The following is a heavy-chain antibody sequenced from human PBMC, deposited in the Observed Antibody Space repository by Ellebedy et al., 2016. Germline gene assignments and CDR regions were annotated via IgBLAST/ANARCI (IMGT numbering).Heavy chain of an antibody. D-gene: IGHD6-19*01. CDR1: GGTFSSYA. J-gene: IGHJ4*02. V-gene: IGHV1-69*13. CDR2: IIPIFGTA. Sequence: SVKVSCXASGGTFSSYAISWVRQAPGQGLEWMGGIIPIFGTANYAQKFQGRVTITADESTSTAYMELSSLRSEDTAVYYCARVTTGYSSGWNYGLDYWGQGTLVTVSS. CDR3: ARVTTGYSSGWNYGLDY.